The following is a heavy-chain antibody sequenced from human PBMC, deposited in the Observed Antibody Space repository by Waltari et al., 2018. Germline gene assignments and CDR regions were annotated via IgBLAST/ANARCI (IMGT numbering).Heavy chain of an antibody. CDR3: AHSVDGSMIVVVPAHLWVWFDP. D-gene: IGHD2-2*01. J-gene: IGHJ5*02. CDR1: GFSLSTSGVG. V-gene: IGHV2-5*01. Sequence: QITLKESGPTLVKPTQTLTLTCTFSGFSLSTSGVGVGWIRQPPGKALEWLALIYGNDDKRYSPSLKSRLTITKDTSKNQVVLTMTNMDPVDTATYYCAHSVDGSMIVVVPAHLWVWFDPWGQGTLVTVSS. CDR2: IYGNDDK.